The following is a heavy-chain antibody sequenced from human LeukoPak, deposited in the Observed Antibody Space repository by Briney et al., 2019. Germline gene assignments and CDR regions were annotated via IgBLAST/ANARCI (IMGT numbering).Heavy chain of an antibody. CDR1: GFTFSSYS. CDR3: ARVLVGFYYMDV. J-gene: IGHJ6*03. V-gene: IGHV3-21*01. CDR2: ISSSRSYI. D-gene: IGHD3-9*01. Sequence: GGSLRLSCAASGFTFSSYSMNWVRQAPGKGLEWVSSISSSRSYIYYADPVKGRFTISRDNAKNSLYLQMNSLRAEDTAVYYCARVLVGFYYMDVWGKGTTVTVS.